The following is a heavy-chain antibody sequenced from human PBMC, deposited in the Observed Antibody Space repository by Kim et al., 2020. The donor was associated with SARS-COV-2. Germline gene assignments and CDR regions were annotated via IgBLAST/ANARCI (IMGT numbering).Heavy chain of an antibody. V-gene: IGHV1-24*01. J-gene: IGHJ4*02. CDR3: AAGLISPAARHVFDH. Sequence: KFQDRVTMTRDTSTGTAYMELSSLRSEDTAVYYCAAGLISPAARHVFDHWGQGTLVTVSS. D-gene: IGHD6-6*01.